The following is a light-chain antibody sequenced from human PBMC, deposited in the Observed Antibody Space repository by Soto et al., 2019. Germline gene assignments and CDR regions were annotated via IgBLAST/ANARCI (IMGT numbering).Light chain of an antibody. CDR2: GAS. J-gene: IGKJ1*01. V-gene: IGKV3-15*01. CDR1: QSVHTN. Sequence: DIVMTQSPATLSVSPGERATLSCRASQSVHTNLAWYQQRPGQAPRLLIFGASTRATGFPARFSGSGSGTEFTLTISSLQSEDFAVYTCQQYNNWPPTFGHGTKVDI. CDR3: QQYNNWPPT.